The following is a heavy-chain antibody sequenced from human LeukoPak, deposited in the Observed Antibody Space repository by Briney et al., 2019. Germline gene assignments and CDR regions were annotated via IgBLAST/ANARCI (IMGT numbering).Heavy chain of an antibody. Sequence: ASVKVSCKASGYTFTDYYMHWVRQAPGQGLEWMGWINPDSGGTNYAQRFQGRVTMTRDTSISTAYMELSRLRSDDTAFYYCARAGVWDYNDSSGYHNGAFDIWGQGTMVTVFS. CDR3: ARAGVWDYNDSSGYHNGAFDI. CDR1: GYTFTDYY. V-gene: IGHV1-2*02. D-gene: IGHD3-22*01. J-gene: IGHJ3*02. CDR2: INPDSGGT.